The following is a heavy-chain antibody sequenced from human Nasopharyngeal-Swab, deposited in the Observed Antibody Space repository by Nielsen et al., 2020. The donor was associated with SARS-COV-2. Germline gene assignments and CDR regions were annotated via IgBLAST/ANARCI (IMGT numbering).Heavy chain of an antibody. CDR2: IYYSGST. CDR3: ARGGSYYDILTGYLAFDY. V-gene: IGHV4-59*13. D-gene: IGHD3-9*01. Sequence: SETLSLPCTVSGGSISSYYWSWIRQPPGKGLEWIGYIYYSGSTNYNPSLKSRVTISVDTSKNQFSLKLSSVTAADTAVYYCARGGSYYDILTGYLAFDYWGQGTLVTVSS. CDR1: GGSISSYY. J-gene: IGHJ4*02.